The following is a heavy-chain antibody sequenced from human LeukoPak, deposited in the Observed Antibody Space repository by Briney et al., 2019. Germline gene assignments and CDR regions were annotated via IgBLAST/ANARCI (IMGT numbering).Heavy chain of an antibody. CDR2: IKQDGSEK. V-gene: IGHV3-7*01. CDR3: AREVGGYSGAKYYYYTDV. D-gene: IGHD5-12*01. CDR1: GFTFSSYC. J-gene: IGHJ6*03. Sequence: GGSLRLSCAASGFTFSSYCMSWVRQAPGKGLEWVANIKQDGSEKHYVDSVKGRFTISRDNAKNSLHLQMNTLRAEDTAVYYCAREVGGYSGAKYYYYTDVWGKGTTVTVSS.